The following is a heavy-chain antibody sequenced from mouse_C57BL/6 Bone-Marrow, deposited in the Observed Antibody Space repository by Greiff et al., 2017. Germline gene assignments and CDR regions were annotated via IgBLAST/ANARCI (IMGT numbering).Heavy chain of an antibody. CDR1: GFTFSSYA. J-gene: IGHJ2*01. CDR2: ISDGGSYT. D-gene: IGHD1-1*01. Sequence: EVMLVESGGGLVKPGGSLKLSCAASGFTFSSYAMSWVRQTPEKRLEWVATISDGGSYTYYPDNVKGRFTISRDNAKNNLYLQMSHLKSEDTAMYYCARDRVLLRGAYYFDYWGQGTTLTVSS. V-gene: IGHV5-4*01. CDR3: ARDRVLLRGAYYFDY.